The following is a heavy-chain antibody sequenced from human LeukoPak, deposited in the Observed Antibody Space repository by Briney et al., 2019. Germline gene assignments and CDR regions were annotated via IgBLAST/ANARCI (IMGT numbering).Heavy chain of an antibody. V-gene: IGHV1-18*01. CDR1: GYTFTSYG. J-gene: IGHJ4*02. CDR2: ISAYNGNT. Sequence: ASVKVSCKASGYTFTSYGISWVRQAPGQGLEWMGWISAYNGNTNYAQKLQGRVTMTTDTSTSTAYMELRSLRSDDTAVYYCARDLNCSSTSCRDYWGQGTLVTVSS. CDR3: ARDLNCSSTSCRDY. D-gene: IGHD2-2*01.